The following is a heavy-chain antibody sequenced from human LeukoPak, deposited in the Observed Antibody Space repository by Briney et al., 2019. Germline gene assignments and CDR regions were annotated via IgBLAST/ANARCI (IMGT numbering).Heavy chain of an antibody. Sequence: PGGSLRLSCAASGFTFSNYWMHWVRQTPGKGLVWVSRIGSSGGSTNYADSVKGRFTISRDNAKNTLYLQMNSLRAEDTAVYYCARVTSLIAIDNWGQGTLVTVSS. CDR2: IGSSGGST. V-gene: IGHV3-74*01. CDR1: GFTFSNYW. CDR3: ARVTSLIAIDN. J-gene: IGHJ4*02. D-gene: IGHD3-22*01.